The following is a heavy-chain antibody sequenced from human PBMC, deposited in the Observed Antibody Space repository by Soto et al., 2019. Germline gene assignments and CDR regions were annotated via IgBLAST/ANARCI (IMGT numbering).Heavy chain of an antibody. J-gene: IGHJ6*02. V-gene: IGHV6-1*01. CDR2: TYYRSRWYS. CDR3: ARSEEDSDYYFYGMVV. D-gene: IGHD2-15*01. CDR1: GDTVSSNSVA. Sequence: PSQTLSLTCVGSGDTVSSNSVAWNWVRQSPSRGLEWLGRTYYRSRWYSDYAVSVRSRIDINADTSKNQVSLQLNSVTPEDTAVYYCARSEEDSDYYFYGMVVWGQETSVTAFS.